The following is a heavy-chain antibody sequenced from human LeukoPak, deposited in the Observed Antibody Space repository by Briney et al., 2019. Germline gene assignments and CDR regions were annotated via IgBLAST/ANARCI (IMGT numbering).Heavy chain of an antibody. CDR1: GFTFSSYW. Sequence: PGGSLRLSCAASGFTFSSYWMSWVRQAPGKGLEWVANIKQDGSEKYYVDSVKGRFTISRDNAKNSLYLQMNSLRAEDTAVYYCARDSYYDSSGYYRGNHYYYMDVWGKGTTVTVSS. J-gene: IGHJ6*03. CDR3: ARDSYYDSSGYYRGNHYYYMDV. CDR2: IKQDGSEK. D-gene: IGHD3-22*01. V-gene: IGHV3-7*01.